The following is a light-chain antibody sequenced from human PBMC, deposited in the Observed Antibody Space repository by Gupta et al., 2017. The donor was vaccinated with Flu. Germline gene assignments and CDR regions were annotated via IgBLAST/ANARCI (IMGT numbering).Light chain of an antibody. V-gene: IGKV1-27*01. Sequence: DIQMTQSPSSLSASVGDRVTITCRASQGISNYLAWYQQKPGKVPMLLIHAASTLQSGVPSRFSGGGSGTDFTLTISSLQPEDVATYYCQKYNRVPPTFGQGTKVEIK. J-gene: IGKJ1*01. CDR3: QKYNRVPPT. CDR1: QGISNY. CDR2: AAS.